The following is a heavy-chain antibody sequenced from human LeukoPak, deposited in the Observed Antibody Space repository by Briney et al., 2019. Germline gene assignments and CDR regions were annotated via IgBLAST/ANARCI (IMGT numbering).Heavy chain of an antibody. Sequence: GGSLRLSCAASGFTVSSNYMSWVRQAPGKGLECVSVIYSGDSTYYADSVKGRFTISRDNSKNTLYLQMNSLRAEDTAVYYCARVTVTTTSDYFDYWGQGTLVTASS. CDR2: IYSGDST. V-gene: IGHV3-53*01. CDR3: ARVTVTTTSDYFDY. D-gene: IGHD4-17*01. J-gene: IGHJ4*02. CDR1: GFTVSSNY.